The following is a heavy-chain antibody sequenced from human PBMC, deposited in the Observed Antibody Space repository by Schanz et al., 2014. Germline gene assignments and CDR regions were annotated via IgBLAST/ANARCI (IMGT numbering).Heavy chain of an antibody. CDR3: AKDPSHGDYDYYFDY. CDR1: GFIFSNYG. D-gene: IGHD3-22*01. J-gene: IGHJ4*02. CDR2: IWNNGVTK. V-gene: IGHV3-33*06. Sequence: QVQLVESGGGLVKPGGSLRLSCAASGFIFSNYGIHWFRQPAGKGLEWVAVIWNNGVTKYYADSVKGRFTISRDNSKNTLYLQMNSLRAEDTAVYYCAKDPSHGDYDYYFDYWGQGTLVTVSS.